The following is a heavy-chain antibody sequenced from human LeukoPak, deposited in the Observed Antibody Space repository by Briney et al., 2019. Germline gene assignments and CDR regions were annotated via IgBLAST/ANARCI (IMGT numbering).Heavy chain of an antibody. V-gene: IGHV3-23*01. Sequence: GGSLRLSCAASGFTLSSYAMSWVRQAPGKGLERVSAISVSGNTYHADSVKGRFTISRDSSKNTLYLQMNRLRAEDAAVYYCAKAPVTTCSGAYCYPFDYWGQGTLITVSS. CDR1: GFTLSSYA. CDR2: ISVSGNT. CDR3: AKAPVTTCSGAYCYPFDY. J-gene: IGHJ4*02. D-gene: IGHD2-21*01.